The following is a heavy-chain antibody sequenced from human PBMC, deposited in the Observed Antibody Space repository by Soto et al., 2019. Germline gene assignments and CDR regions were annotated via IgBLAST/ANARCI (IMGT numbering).Heavy chain of an antibody. CDR2: IYTSGST. V-gene: IGHV4-4*07. Sequence: KTSETLSLTCTVSGGSISSYYWSWIRQPAGKGLEWIGRIYTSGSTNYNPSLKSRVTMSVDTSKNQFSLKLSSVTAADTAVYYCARDLQFTMVRGVIITHVGGMDAWGQGTTVTVSS. CDR3: ARDLQFTMVRGVIITHVGGMDA. J-gene: IGHJ6*02. CDR1: GGSISSYY. D-gene: IGHD3-10*01.